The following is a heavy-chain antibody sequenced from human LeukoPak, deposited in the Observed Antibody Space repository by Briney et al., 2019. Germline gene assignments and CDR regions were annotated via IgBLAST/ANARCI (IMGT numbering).Heavy chain of an antibody. V-gene: IGHV1-69*06. J-gene: IGHJ6*04. CDR3: TRGAFNYNDGYYHGMDV. CDR1: GGTFSSSG. D-gene: IGHD1-1*01. CDR2: IIPIFDTP. Sequence: SVKVSCKASGGTFSSSGINWVRQAPGQGLEWVGGIIPIFDTPNYAHKFQGRVTITADKSTSTAYMELSSLRSEDTAVYYCTRGAFNYNDGYYHGMDVWGKGTTVTVSS.